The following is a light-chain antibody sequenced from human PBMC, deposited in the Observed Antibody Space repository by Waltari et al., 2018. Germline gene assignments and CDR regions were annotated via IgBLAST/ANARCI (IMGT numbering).Light chain of an antibody. CDR1: ASNIGNSY. CDR2: GND. V-gene: IGLV1-51*02. CDR3: GTWDNTLSAV. Sequence: QSVLTQPPSVSAAPGQKVTISCSGSASNIGNSYVSWYQQFPGAAPKVLIYGNDKRTTGIPDRFSGSKSGTSANLDITGLQTGDEADYYCGTWDNTLSAVFGGGTKVTVL. J-gene: IGLJ2*01.